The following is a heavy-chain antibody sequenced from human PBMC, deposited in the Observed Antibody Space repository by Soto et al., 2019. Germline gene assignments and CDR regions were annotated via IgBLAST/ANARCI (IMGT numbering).Heavy chain of an antibody. D-gene: IGHD2-2*01. Sequence: SQTLSLTCTVSGGSISSSSYYWGWIRQPPGKGLEWIGSIYYSGSTYYNPSLKSRVTISVDTSKNQFSLKLSSVTAADTAVYYCARHQETSYCSSTSCYAFDIWGQGTMVTVSS. CDR1: GGSISSSSYY. J-gene: IGHJ3*02. CDR3: ARHQETSYCSSTSCYAFDI. CDR2: IYYSGST. V-gene: IGHV4-39*01.